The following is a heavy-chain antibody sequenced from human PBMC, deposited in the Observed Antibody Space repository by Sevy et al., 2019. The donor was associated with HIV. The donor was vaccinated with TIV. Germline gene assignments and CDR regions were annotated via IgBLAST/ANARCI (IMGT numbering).Heavy chain of an antibody. CDR1: GFTFSSYA. D-gene: IGHD1-26*01. V-gene: IGHV3-23*01. J-gene: IGHJ4*02. Sequence: GGSLRLSCAASGFTFSSYAMSWVRQAPGKGLEWVSAINGSGGSTYYADSVKGRFTISRDNSKNTLYLQMNSLRAEDTAVYYCAKDRGSGSYRYFDYWGQGTLVTVSS. CDR2: INGSGGST. CDR3: AKDRGSGSYRYFDY.